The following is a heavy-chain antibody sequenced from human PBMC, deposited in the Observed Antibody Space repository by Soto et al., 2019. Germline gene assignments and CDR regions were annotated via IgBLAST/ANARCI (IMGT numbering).Heavy chain of an antibody. CDR2: IFYSGST. CDR3: ARGGDYPYYNYYYMDV. V-gene: IGHV4-59*01. D-gene: IGHD4-17*01. CDR1: GGSINSFY. J-gene: IGHJ6*03. Sequence: QVQLQESGPGLVKPSETLSLTCSVSGGSINSFYWSWIRQPPGKGLEWIGYIFYSGSTSYNPSLKSRVTISLGISKKDFSLRLSSVTAADTAVYYCARGGDYPYYNYYYMDVWGKGTTVIVS.